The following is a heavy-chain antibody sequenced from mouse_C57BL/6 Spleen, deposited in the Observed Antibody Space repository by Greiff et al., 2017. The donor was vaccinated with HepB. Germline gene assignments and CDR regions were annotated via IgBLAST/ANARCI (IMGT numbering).Heavy chain of an antibody. CDR2: IYPRSGNT. Sequence: QVRLQQSGAELARPGASVKLSCKASGYTFTSYGISWVKQSTGQGLEWIGEIYPRSGNTYYNEKFKGKATLTADKSSSTAYMELRSLTSEDSAVYFCAREDSSGYVPDYWGQGTTLTVSS. D-gene: IGHD3-2*02. CDR3: AREDSSGYVPDY. V-gene: IGHV1-81*01. CDR1: GYTFTSYG. J-gene: IGHJ2*01.